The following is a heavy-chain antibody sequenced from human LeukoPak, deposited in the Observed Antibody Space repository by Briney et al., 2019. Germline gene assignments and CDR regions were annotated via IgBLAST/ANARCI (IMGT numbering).Heavy chain of an antibody. J-gene: IGHJ3*02. D-gene: IGHD3-10*01. V-gene: IGHV3-33*06. Sequence: PGGSLRLSXAASGFTFSSYGMHWVRQAPGKGLEWVAVIWYDGSNKYYADSVKGRFTISRDNSKNTLYLQMNSLRAEDTAVYYCAKGGTMVRGVINRAFDIWGQGTMVTVSS. CDR2: IWYDGSNK. CDR3: AKGGTMVRGVINRAFDI. CDR1: GFTFSSYG.